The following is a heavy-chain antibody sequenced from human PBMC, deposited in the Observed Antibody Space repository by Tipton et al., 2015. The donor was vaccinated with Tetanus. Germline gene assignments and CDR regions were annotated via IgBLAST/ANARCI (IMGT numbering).Heavy chain of an antibody. CDR1: GFIFSSYG. CDR2: SWYDGTDK. V-gene: IGHV3-33*01. D-gene: IGHD2-15*01. Sequence: SLRLSCAASGFIFSSYGIHWVRQAPGKGLAWLAVSWYDGTDKYYADSGKGRFTISRDNSKNSLYRQMNSLRAEDTALYYCAGEADCSGGSCFSGDFDTWGQGTQVTVSS. J-gene: IGHJ4*02. CDR3: AGEADCSGGSCFSGDFDT.